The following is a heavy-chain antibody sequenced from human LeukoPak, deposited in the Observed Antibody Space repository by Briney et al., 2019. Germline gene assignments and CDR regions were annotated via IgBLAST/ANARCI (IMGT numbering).Heavy chain of an antibody. Sequence: GGSLRLSCAASGFTFYMYEMNWVRQAPGKGLEWISYISRSGSPIYFADSVKGRFTISRDNAKNSLYLQMNSLRAEDTAVYYCARGAVTGYYMDVWGKGTTVTISS. CDR3: ARGAVTGYYMDV. CDR1: GFTFYMYE. D-gene: IGHD4-17*01. J-gene: IGHJ6*03. CDR2: ISRSGSPI. V-gene: IGHV3-48*03.